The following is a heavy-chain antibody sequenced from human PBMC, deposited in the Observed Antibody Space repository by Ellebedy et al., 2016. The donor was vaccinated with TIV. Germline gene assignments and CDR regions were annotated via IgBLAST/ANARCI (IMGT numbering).Heavy chain of an antibody. J-gene: IGHJ5*02. Sequence: GESLKISCKGSGYSFTSYWIGWVRQLPGNGLEWMGIIYPGASDTRYSPSFQGQVTISADKSISTAYLQWSSLNASDTAMYYCARAIYGMGWFDPWGQGTLVTVSS. CDR3: ARAIYGMGWFDP. CDR2: IYPGASDT. CDR1: GYSFTSYW. V-gene: IGHV5-51*01. D-gene: IGHD3-3*01.